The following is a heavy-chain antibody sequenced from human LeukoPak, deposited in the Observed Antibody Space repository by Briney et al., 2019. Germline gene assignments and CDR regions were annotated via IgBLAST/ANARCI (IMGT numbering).Heavy chain of an antibody. J-gene: IGHJ3*02. Sequence: GGSLRLSCAASGFTFSSYGMSWVRQAPGKGLEWVSAISGSGGSTYYADSVKGRFTISRDNSKNTLYLQMNSLRAEDTAVYYCARDGGVGATRPDAFDIWGQGTMVTVSS. CDR3: ARDGGVGATRPDAFDI. V-gene: IGHV3-23*01. D-gene: IGHD1-26*01. CDR2: ISGSGGST. CDR1: GFTFSSYG.